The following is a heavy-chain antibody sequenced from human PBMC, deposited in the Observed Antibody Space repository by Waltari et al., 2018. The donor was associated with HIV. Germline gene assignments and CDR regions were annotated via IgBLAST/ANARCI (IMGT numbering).Heavy chain of an antibody. V-gene: IGHV3-23*01. D-gene: IGHD3-3*01. J-gene: IGHJ4*02. CDR1: GFTFSSYA. Sequence: EVQLLESGGGLVQPGGSLRLSCAASGFTFSSYAMSWVRQAPGKWLGWVSARSGSGGSTYYADSVKGRFTISRDNSKNTLYLQMNSLRAEDTAVYYCAKDLTVYGGFDYWGQGTLVTVSS. CDR3: AKDLTVYGGFDY. CDR2: RSGSGGST.